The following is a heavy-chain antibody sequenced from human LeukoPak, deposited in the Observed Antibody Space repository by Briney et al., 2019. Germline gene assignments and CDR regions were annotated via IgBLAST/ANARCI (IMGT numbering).Heavy chain of an antibody. D-gene: IGHD4-11*01. CDR1: GGTFSNYV. V-gene: IGHV1-69*04. J-gene: IGHJ4*02. Sequence: GSSVKVSCKASGGTFSNYVINWVRQAPGQGLEWMGRIIPIVGTAKYAEKFQGRVTIIADISTSTAYMELSSLRSEDTAVYYSAVTSGDDGYWGQGTLVTVSS. CDR2: IIPIVGTA. CDR3: AVTSGDDGY.